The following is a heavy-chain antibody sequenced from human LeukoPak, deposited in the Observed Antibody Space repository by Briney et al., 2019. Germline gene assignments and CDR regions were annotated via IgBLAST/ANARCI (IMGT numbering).Heavy chain of an antibody. CDR3: ARGGRDSSSSLDY. D-gene: IGHD6-6*01. V-gene: IGHV3-30-3*01. J-gene: IGHJ4*02. CDR1: GFTFSSYA. CDR2: ISYDGSNK. Sequence: GRSLRLSCAASGFTFSSYAMHWVRQAPGKGLEWVAVISYDGSNKYYADSVKGRFTISRDNSKNTLYLQMNSLRAEDTAVYYCARGGRDSSSSLDYWGQGTLVTVSS.